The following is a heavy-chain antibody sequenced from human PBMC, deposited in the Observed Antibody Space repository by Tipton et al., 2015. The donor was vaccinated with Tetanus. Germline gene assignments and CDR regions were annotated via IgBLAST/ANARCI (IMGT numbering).Heavy chain of an antibody. CDR1: GGSISSGGYS. J-gene: IGHJ2*01. V-gene: IGHV4-30-2*01. Sequence: TLSLTCAVSGGSISSGGYSWTWIRQPPGKGLQWIGYMYYSGTTHYNPSLKSRVTMSLDTSTSQFSLSLTSATAADTAVYYCARERIRLIGEVVFRFFDVWGRGTLVTVSS. CDR3: ARERIRLIGEVVFRFFDV. CDR2: MYYSGTT. D-gene: IGHD3-3*02.